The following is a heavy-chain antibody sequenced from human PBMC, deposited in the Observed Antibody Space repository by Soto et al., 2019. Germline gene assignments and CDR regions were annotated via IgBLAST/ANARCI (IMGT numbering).Heavy chain of an antibody. CDR1: GGSFSVYY. CDR3: ARVRSGYDFYYYYYGMDV. V-gene: IGHV4-34*01. J-gene: IGHJ6*02. CDR2: INHSGST. D-gene: IGHD5-12*01. Sequence: SETLSLTCAVYGGSFSVYYWSWIRQPPGKGLEWIGEINHSGSTNYNPSLKSRVTISVDTSKNQFSLKLSSVTAADTAVYYCARVRSGYDFYYYYYGMDVWGQGTTVTVSS.